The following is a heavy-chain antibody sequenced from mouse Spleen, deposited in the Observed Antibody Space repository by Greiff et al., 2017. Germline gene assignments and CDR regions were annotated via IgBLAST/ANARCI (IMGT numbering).Heavy chain of an antibody. CDR3: ARSSYYGSSYGYFDV. CDR2: INPSSGYT. CDR1: GYTFTSYT. D-gene: IGHD1-1*01. V-gene: IGHV1-4*01. Sequence: VQLVESGAELARPGASVKMSCKASGYTFTSYTMHWVKQRPGQGLEWIGYINPSSGYTKYNQKFKDKATLTADKSSSTAYMQLSSLTSEDSAVYYCARSSYYGSSYGYFDVWGTGTTVTVSS. J-gene: IGHJ1*03.